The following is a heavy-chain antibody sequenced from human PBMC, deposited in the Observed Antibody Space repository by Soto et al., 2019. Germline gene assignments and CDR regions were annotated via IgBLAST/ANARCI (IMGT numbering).Heavy chain of an antibody. V-gene: IGHV1-18*01. J-gene: IGHJ6*02. CDR3: ARGDCGGDCYYYYYYGMDV. CDR2: ISAYNGNT. D-gene: IGHD2-21*02. CDR1: GYTFTSYG. Sequence: ASVKVSCKASGYTFTSYGISRVRQAPGQGLEWMGWISAYNGNTNYAQKLQGRVTMTTDTSTSTAYMELRSLRSDDTAVYYCARGDCGGDCYYYYYYGMDVWGQGTTVTVSS.